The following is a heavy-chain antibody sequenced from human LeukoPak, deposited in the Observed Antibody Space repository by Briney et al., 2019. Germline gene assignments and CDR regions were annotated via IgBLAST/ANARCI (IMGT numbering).Heavy chain of an antibody. CDR3: ARAVVAAMIGYFDY. J-gene: IGHJ4*02. V-gene: IGHV3-7*04. D-gene: IGHD2-15*01. CDR2: IKQDGSEK. Sequence: TGGSLRLSCAASGFTFSSYWMSWVRQAPGKGLEWVANIKQDGSEKYYVDSVKGRFTISRDNAKNPLYLQMNSLRAEDTAVYYCARAVVAAMIGYFDYWGQGTLVTVSS. CDR1: GFTFSSYW.